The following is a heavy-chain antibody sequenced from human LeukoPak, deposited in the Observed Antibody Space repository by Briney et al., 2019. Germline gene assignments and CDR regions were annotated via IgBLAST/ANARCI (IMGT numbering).Heavy chain of an antibody. CDR3: ARGLELGVYNWFDP. Sequence: SVRASCTASGGTFTTYAISWVPQAPGQGLEWMGGIIPIFGTENYAQKCQGRVTITAEESTSTAYMELSSLRSEDTAVYCCARGLELGVYNWFDPWGQGTLVTVSS. J-gene: IGHJ5*02. CDR1: GGTFTTYA. D-gene: IGHD3-10*01. CDR2: IIPIFGTE. V-gene: IGHV1-69*13.